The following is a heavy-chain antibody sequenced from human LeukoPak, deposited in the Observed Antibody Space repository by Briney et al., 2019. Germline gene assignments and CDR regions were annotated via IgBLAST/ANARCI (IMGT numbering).Heavy chain of an antibody. V-gene: IGHV3-7*05. CDR3: ARGHYGMDV. CDR1: GFTFDDYG. CDR2: INQAGSEK. J-gene: IGHJ6*02. Sequence: GGSLRLSCAASGFTFDDYGMSWVRQAPGKGLEWVANINQAGSEKNYVDSVKGRFTISRDNAKNSLYLQMSSLRAEDTAVYYCARGHYGMDVWGQGTTVTVSS.